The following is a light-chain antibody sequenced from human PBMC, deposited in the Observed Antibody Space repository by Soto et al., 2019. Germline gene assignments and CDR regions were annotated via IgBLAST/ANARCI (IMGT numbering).Light chain of an antibody. V-gene: IGKV3-20*01. Sequence: EILMTPSPATLSVSPGDRATLSCRASQSVSNNYLAWYQQNPGQAPRLLIYGASNRATGIPDRFSGSGSGTDFTLTIRRLEPEDFAVYYCQQYGSSGTFGQGTKV. CDR1: QSVSNNY. J-gene: IGKJ1*01. CDR3: QQYGSSGT. CDR2: GAS.